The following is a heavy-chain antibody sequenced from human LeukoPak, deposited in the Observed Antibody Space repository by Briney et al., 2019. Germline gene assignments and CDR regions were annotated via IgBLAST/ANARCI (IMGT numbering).Heavy chain of an antibody. J-gene: IGHJ4*02. CDR2: VNWNGGST. Sequence: PGGSLRLSCAASGFTFDDYGMSWVRQAPGKGLEWVSGVNWNGGSTGYADSVKGRFTISRDNAKNSLYLQMNSLRAEDTALYHCARGRELLLFDYWGQGTLVTVSS. D-gene: IGHD1-26*01. CDR1: GFTFDDYG. V-gene: IGHV3-20*01. CDR3: ARGRELLLFDY.